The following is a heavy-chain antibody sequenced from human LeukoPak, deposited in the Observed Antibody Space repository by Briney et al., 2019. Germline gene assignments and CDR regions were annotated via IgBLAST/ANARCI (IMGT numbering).Heavy chain of an antibody. CDR1: GFSFTNFW. CDR2: IYSGGST. CDR3: ATQVTATNPNDY. Sequence: PGGSLRLSCAVSGFSFTNFWMSWVRQAPGKGLEWVSVIYSGGSTYYADSVKGRFTISRDNSKNTLYLQMNSLRAEDTAVYYCATQVTATNPNDYWGQGTLVTVSS. D-gene: IGHD1-7*01. V-gene: IGHV3-66*02. J-gene: IGHJ4*02.